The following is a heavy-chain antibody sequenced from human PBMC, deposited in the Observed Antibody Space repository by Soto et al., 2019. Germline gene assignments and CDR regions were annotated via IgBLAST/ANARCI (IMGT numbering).Heavy chain of an antibody. J-gene: IGHJ4*02. CDR2: ISWNSGIT. CDR1: RFTFDDYA. Sequence: GGSLRLSCAASRFTFDDYAMHWVRQAPGKGLEWVSGISWNSGITGYADSVKGRFTISRDNAKNSLYLQMNSLRPEDTAFYYCAKATSNIPVSSSYFDYWGQGTLVTVSS. CDR3: AKATSNIPVSSSYFDY. V-gene: IGHV3-9*01. D-gene: IGHD6-13*01.